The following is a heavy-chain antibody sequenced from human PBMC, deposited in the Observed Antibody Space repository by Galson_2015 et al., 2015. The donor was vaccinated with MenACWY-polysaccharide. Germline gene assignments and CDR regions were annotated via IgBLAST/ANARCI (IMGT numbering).Heavy chain of an antibody. Sequence: LRLSCAASGFTFSSYGMHWVRQAPGKGLEWVAFIRYDGSNKYYADSVKGRFTISRDNSKNTLYLQMNSLRAEDTAVYYCAKVRGAVAGTKYYYGMDVWGQGTTVTVSS. CDR3: AKVRGAVAGTKYYYGMDV. D-gene: IGHD6-19*01. CDR1: GFTFSSYG. V-gene: IGHV3-30*02. CDR2: IRYDGSNK. J-gene: IGHJ6*02.